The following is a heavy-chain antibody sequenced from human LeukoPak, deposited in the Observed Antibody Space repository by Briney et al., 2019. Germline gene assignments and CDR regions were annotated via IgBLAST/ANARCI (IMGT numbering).Heavy chain of an antibody. D-gene: IGHD3-22*01. J-gene: IGHJ4*02. CDR3: ARAERLVPNYYDSSGYYYALGY. CDR2: IYPGDSDT. Sequence: KRGESLKISCKGSGYSFTTYWIGWVRQMPGKGLEWMGIIYPGDSDTRYSPSFQGQVTISADRSISTAYLQWSSLKASDTAMYYCARAERLVPNYYDSSGYYYALGYWGQGTLVTVSS. CDR1: GYSFTTYW. V-gene: IGHV5-51*01.